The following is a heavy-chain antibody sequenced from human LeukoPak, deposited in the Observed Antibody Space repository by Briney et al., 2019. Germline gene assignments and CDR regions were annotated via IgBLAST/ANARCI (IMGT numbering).Heavy chain of an antibody. V-gene: IGHV3-9*01. CDR1: GFTFDDYA. J-gene: IGHJ4*02. Sequence: GGSLRLSCAASGFTFDDYAMHWVRQAPGKGLEWVSGISWNSGSIGYADSVKGRFTISRDNAKNSLYLQMNSLRAEDTALYYCARRIAVAGVDYFDYWGQGTLVTVSS. CDR2: ISWNSGSI. CDR3: ARRIAVAGVDYFDY. D-gene: IGHD6-19*01.